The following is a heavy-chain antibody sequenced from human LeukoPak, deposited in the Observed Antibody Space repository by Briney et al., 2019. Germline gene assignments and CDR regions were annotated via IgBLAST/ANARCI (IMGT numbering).Heavy chain of an antibody. CDR2: SRNKAKSYTT. CDR3: VRVGSVAGSDYLDY. J-gene: IGHJ4*02. D-gene: IGHD6-19*01. V-gene: IGHV3-72*01. Sequence: GGPLRLSCAASGFSFSKYWMHWVRQAPGKGLEWVGRSRNKAKSYTTEYAASVKGRFTISRDDSKNSLYLQMNSLKTEDTAVYYCVRVGSVAGSDYLDYWGQGTLVTVSS. CDR1: GFSFSKYW.